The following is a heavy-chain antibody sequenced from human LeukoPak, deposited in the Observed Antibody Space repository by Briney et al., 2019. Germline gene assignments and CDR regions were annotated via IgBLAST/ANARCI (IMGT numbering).Heavy chain of an antibody. CDR3: ARGHCSSTSCYLNWFDP. Sequence: SETLSLICTVSGGSISSHYWSWIRQPPGKGLEWIGYIYYSGSTNYNPSLKSRVTISVDTSKNQFSLKLSSVTAADTAVYYCARGHCSSTSCYLNWFDPWGQGTLVTVSS. J-gene: IGHJ5*02. CDR2: IYYSGST. V-gene: IGHV4-59*11. CDR1: GGSISSHY. D-gene: IGHD2-2*01.